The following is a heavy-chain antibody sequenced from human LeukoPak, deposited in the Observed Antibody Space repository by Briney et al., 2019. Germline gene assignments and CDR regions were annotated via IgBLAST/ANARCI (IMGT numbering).Heavy chain of an antibody. CDR3: VRGGGSGWPYDY. D-gene: IGHD6-19*01. V-gene: IGHV3-11*04. CDR1: GFTFTDYY. J-gene: IGHJ4*02. Sequence: GGSLRLSCTVSGFTFTDYYMSWVRQAPGKGLEWVSYISSSGSMLHYADSVEGRFTISRDNAKNSLYLQMSSLRVEDTAVYYCVRGGGSGWPYDYWGQGTLVTVSS. CDR2: ISSSGSML.